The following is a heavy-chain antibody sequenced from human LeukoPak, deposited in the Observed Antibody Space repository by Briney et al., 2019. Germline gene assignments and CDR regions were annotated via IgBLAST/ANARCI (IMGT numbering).Heavy chain of an antibody. CDR2: ITWNGDKT. V-gene: IGHV3-20*04. Sequence: GGSLRLSCAASGFNFDDYDMSWVRQVPGKGLEWVSGITWNGDKTGYEDSVRGRFAISRDNTKKSLYLQMSSLRAEDTALYYCARDPFCSSSTGCYFEDWFDPWGPGTLVTVSS. CDR1: GFNFDDYD. D-gene: IGHD2-2*01. J-gene: IGHJ5*02. CDR3: ARDPFCSSSTGCYFEDWFDP.